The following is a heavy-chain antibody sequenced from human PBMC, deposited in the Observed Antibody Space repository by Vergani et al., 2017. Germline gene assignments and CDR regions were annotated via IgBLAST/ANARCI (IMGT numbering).Heavy chain of an antibody. D-gene: IGHD6-13*01. CDR2: ISAYNGNT. CDR3: ARDYSSSLNYYYYGMDV. V-gene: IGHV1-18*01. CDR1: GYTFTSYG. J-gene: IGHJ6*02. Sequence: QVQLVQSGAEVKKPGASVKVSCKASGYTFTSYGISWVRQAPGQGLEWMGWISAYNGNTNYAQKLQGRVTMTTDTSTSTAYMELRRLRSDDTAVYYCARDYSSSLNYYYYGMDVWGQGTTITVSS.